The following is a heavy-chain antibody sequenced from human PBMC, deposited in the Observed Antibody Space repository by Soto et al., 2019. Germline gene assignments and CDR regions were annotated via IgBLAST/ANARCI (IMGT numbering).Heavy chain of an antibody. Sequence: QVQLQESGPGLVKPSETLSLTCTVSGGSINNYYWSWIRQPPGKGLEWIGYIYYSGSTNYNPSLKXXVXVSVDTSKNQFSLKLSSVTAADTAVYYCARDGYSYGLGAFDIWGQGTMVTVSS. CDR2: IYYSGST. CDR1: GGSINNYY. CDR3: ARDGYSYGLGAFDI. V-gene: IGHV4-59*01. J-gene: IGHJ3*02. D-gene: IGHD5-18*01.